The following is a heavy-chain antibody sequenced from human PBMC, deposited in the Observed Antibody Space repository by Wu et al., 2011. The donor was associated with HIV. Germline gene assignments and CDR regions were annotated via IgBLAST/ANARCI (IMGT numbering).Heavy chain of an antibody. Sequence: QGQLVQSGSEVKPPGSSVKVSCKASGGSFSNYVVHWVRQAPGQGLEWMGGIIPIFGSTDYTLKFQDRVTFSADKSSGTAYMELTSLRFEDTAVYFCAKGVTAYQMHFDWFDAWGQGTLVTVSS. J-gene: IGHJ5*02. CDR3: AKGVTAYQMHFDWFDA. V-gene: IGHV1-69*14. CDR2: IIPIFGST. CDR1: GGSFSNYV. D-gene: IGHD3-3*02.